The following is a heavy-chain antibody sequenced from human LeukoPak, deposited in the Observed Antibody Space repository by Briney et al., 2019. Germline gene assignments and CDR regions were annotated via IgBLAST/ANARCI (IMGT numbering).Heavy chain of an antibody. CDR1: GFTFSSYA. CDR3: ARDICEYARCYMVN. Sequence: GRSLRLSCAASGFTFSSYAMHWVRQAPGKGLEWVAVISYDGSNKYYADSVKGRFTISRDNSKNTLYLQMNSLRTEDTAVTYCARDICEYARCYMVNWGQGTLVTVSS. D-gene: IGHD2-2*01. J-gene: IGHJ4*02. V-gene: IGHV3-30-3*01. CDR2: ISYDGSNK.